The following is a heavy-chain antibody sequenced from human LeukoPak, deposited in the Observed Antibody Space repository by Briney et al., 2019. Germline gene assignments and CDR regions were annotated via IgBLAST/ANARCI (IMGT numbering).Heavy chain of an antibody. CDR3: ARDIAVAFNFDY. CDR1: GYSISSGYY. Sequence: SETLSLTCTVSGYSISSGYYWGWIRQPPGKGLEWIGSIYHSGSTYYNPSLRSRVTISVDTSKNQFSLKLSSVTAADTAVYYCARDIAVAFNFDYWGQGTLVTVSS. V-gene: IGHV4-38-2*02. D-gene: IGHD6-19*01. CDR2: IYHSGST. J-gene: IGHJ4*02.